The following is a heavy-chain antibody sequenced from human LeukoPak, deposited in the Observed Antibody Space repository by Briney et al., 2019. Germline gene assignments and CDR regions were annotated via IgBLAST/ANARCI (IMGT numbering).Heavy chain of an antibody. Sequence: GGSLRLSCAASGFTFSSYAMSWFRQAPGKGLEWVGVIRSKAYGETTECAASVKGRFTISRDDSNSIAYLQMNSLRTEDTAVYYCARRRYRFEWWGQGTLVTVSS. V-gene: IGHV3-49*03. D-gene: IGHD5-18*01. CDR3: ARRRYRFEW. CDR1: GFTFSSYA. J-gene: IGHJ4*02. CDR2: IRSKAYGETT.